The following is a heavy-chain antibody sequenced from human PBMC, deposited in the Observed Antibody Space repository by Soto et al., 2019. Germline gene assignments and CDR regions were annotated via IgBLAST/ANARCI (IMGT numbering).Heavy chain of an antibody. CDR3: ARRRVIEYYYYYIDV. CDR1: GFTFSSYW. V-gene: IGHV3-7*01. J-gene: IGHJ6*03. Sequence: GGSLRLSCAASGFTFSSYWMSWVRQAPGKGLEWVANIKQDGSEKYYVDSVKGRFTISRDNAKNSLYLQMNSLRAEDTAVYYCARRRVIEYYYYYIDVWGKGTTVTVSS. CDR2: IKQDGSEK. D-gene: IGHD3-10*01.